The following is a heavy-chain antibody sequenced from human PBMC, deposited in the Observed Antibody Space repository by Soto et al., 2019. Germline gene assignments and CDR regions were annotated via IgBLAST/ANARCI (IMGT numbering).Heavy chain of an antibody. CDR3: ARDGYSSSSRGPSYFDY. V-gene: IGHV1-46*01. CDR1: GYTFTSYY. D-gene: IGHD6-6*01. Sequence: QVQLVQSGAEVKKPGASVKVSCKASGYTFTSYYMHWVRQAPGQGLEWMGIINPSGGSTSYAQKCQGRVTMTRDTSTSTVYMELSSLRSEDTAVYYCARDGYSSSSRGPSYFDYWGQGTLVTVSS. J-gene: IGHJ4*02. CDR2: INPSGGST.